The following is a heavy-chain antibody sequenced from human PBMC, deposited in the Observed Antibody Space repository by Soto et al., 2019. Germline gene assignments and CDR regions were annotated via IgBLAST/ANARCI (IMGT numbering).Heavy chain of an antibody. CDR2: IYHSGST. D-gene: IGHD2-2*01. Sequence: PSETLSLTCAVSGGSISSSNWWSWVRQPPGKGLEWIGEIYHSGSTNYNPSLKSRVTISVDKSKNQFSLKLSSVTAADTAAYYCASPRGYCSSTSCYSGGVWGQGTLVTVSS. CDR3: ASPRGYCSSTSCYSGGV. CDR1: GGSISSSNW. V-gene: IGHV4-4*02. J-gene: IGHJ4*02.